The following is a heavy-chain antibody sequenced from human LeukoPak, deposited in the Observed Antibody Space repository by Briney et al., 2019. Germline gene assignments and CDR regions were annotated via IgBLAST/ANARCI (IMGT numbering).Heavy chain of an antibody. Sequence: SGGSLRLSCAASGFTFGTLVMHWVRRAPGKGLEWVAVIWNDGSKKFYADSVKGRFTISRDNSKNTLYLQMNSLRAEDTAVYYCAKVDIVATIDAGRLVDYWGQGTLVTVSS. CDR3: AKVDIVATIDAGRLVDY. J-gene: IGHJ4*02. D-gene: IGHD5-12*01. CDR1: GFTFGTLV. CDR2: IWNDGSKK. V-gene: IGHV3-33*06.